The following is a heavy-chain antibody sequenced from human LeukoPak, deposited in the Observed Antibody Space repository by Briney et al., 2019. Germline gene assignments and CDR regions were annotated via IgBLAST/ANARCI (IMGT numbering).Heavy chain of an antibody. V-gene: IGHV3-21*01. CDR2: ISSSSSYI. Sequence: PGGSLRLSCAASGFTFSSYSMNWVRQAPGKGLEWVSSISSSSSYIYYADSVKGRFTISRDNAKNSLYLQMNSLRAEDTAVYYCASGSFQHYYFDYWGQGTLVTVSS. D-gene: IGHD6-6*01. J-gene: IGHJ4*02. CDR1: GFTFSSYS. CDR3: ASGSFQHYYFDY.